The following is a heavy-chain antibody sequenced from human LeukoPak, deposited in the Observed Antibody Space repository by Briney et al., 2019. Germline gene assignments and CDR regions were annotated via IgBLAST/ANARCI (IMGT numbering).Heavy chain of an antibody. J-gene: IGHJ3*02. CDR3: AKDRLERLVRNAFDI. CDR2: ISGSGGST. Sequence: GGSLRLTCTASGFTFSSYAMSWVRQAPGKGLEWVSGISGSGGSTYNTDSVKGHFTISRDNSKNTLYLQMNSLRAEDTAVYYCAKDRLERLVRNAFDIWGQGAMVTVSS. D-gene: IGHD3-9*01. CDR1: GFTFSSYA. V-gene: IGHV3-23*01.